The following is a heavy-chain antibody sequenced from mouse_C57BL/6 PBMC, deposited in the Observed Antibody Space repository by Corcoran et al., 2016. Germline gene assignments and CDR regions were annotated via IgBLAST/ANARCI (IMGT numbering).Heavy chain of an antibody. CDR1: GYAFSSYW. D-gene: IGHD1-1*01. CDR2: IYPGDGDT. Sequence: QVQLQQSGAELVKPGASVKIYCKASGYAFSSYWMNWWKQRPGKGLEWMGQIYPGDGDTNYNGKVKGKATLTADKSSSTAYMQLSSLTSEDSAVYFCARPTVVDGFDYWGQGTTLTVSS. V-gene: IGHV1-80*01. J-gene: IGHJ2*01. CDR3: ARPTVVDGFDY.